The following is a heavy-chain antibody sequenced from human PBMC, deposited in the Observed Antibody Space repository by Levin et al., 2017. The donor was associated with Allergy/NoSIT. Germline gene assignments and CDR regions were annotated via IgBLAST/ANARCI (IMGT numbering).Heavy chain of an antibody. CDR1: GVLFSSYD. CDR2: ISAGGNYI. Sequence: ESLKISCAASGVLFSSYDMNWVRQAPGKGLEWVSSISAGGNYIYYADSVKGRFTISRDNAKNSLFLQINSLRAEDTAVYYCASWAMYHYDRSAFDYFYYAIDVWGQGTTVTVSS. V-gene: IGHV3-21*01. J-gene: IGHJ6*02. CDR3: ASWAMYHYDRSAFDYFYYAIDV. D-gene: IGHD3-22*01.